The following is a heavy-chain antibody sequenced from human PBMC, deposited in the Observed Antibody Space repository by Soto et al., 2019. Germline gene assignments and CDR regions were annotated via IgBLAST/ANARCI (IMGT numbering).Heavy chain of an antibody. CDR2: INPSGGST. Sequence: QVQLVQSGAEVKKPGASVKVSCETSGYTFTSYYMHWVRQAPGQGLEWMAFINPSGGSTTSAQKFQGRLTVTRDSFTNTVYMELSSLTSEDTAVYYCARDDYSHYFDYWGQGTLVTVSS. J-gene: IGHJ4*02. V-gene: IGHV1-46*01. CDR1: GYTFTSYY. CDR3: ARDDYSHYFDY. D-gene: IGHD4-4*01.